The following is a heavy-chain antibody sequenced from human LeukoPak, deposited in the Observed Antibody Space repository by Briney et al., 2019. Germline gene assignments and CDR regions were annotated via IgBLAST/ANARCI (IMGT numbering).Heavy chain of an antibody. V-gene: IGHV3-30*18. J-gene: IGHJ6*02. Sequence: GGSLRLSCAASGFTFSSYGMHWVRQAPGKGLEWVAVISYDGSNKYYADSVKGRFTISRDNSKNTLYLQMNSLRAEDTAVYYCAKGLMGGGEFPGYYYGMDVWGQGTTVTVSS. D-gene: IGHD2-21*01. CDR3: AKGLMGGGEFPGYYYGMDV. CDR2: ISYDGSNK. CDR1: GFTFSSYG.